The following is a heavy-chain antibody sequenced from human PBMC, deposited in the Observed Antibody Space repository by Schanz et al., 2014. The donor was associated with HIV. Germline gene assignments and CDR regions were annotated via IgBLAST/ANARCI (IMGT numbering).Heavy chain of an antibody. CDR1: GFTFNSYG. CDR3: ARDRRQQLVEGGDGMDV. V-gene: IGHV3-30*03. J-gene: IGHJ6*02. D-gene: IGHD6-13*01. CDR2: ISYDGKYK. Sequence: QVQVVESGGGVVQPERSLRLSCAASGFTFNSYGMLWVRQVPGKGLEWVALISYDGKYKFYGDSVKGRFTISRDNSKNTLYLQMDSLTAEDTAVYYCARDRRQQLVEGGDGMDVWGQGTKVTVSS.